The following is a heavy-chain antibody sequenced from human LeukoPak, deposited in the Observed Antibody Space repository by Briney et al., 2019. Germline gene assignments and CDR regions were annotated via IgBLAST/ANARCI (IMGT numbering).Heavy chain of an antibody. CDR2: IIPIFGTA. D-gene: IGHD2-2*01. Sequence: ASVKVSCKASGGTFSSYAISWVRQAPGQGLEWMGGIIPIFGTANYAQKFQGRVTITTDESTSTAYMELSSLRSEDTAVYYCARGKVVVPAAHNYYYYMDVWGKGTTVTVSS. CDR3: ARGKVVVPAAHNYYYYMDV. V-gene: IGHV1-69*05. CDR1: GGTFSSYA. J-gene: IGHJ6*03.